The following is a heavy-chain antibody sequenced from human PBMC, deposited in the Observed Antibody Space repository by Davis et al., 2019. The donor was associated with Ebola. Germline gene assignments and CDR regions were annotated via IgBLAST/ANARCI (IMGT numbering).Heavy chain of an antibody. Sequence: PRRSLRLSCPLSALPLSNVGIRCVRQAPGKGLEWVSTIGTSATPHYPDSVKGRFTVSRDNSKNTVYLQMNSLRADDTALYYCSRYNFAWYYFANWGQGALVTVSS. D-gene: IGHD3-9*01. CDR3: SRYNFAWYYFAN. J-gene: IGHJ4*02. CDR1: ALPLSNVG. CDR2: IGTSATP. V-gene: IGHV3-23*01.